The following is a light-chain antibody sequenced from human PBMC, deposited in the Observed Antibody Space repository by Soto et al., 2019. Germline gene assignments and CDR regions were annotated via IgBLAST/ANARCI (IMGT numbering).Light chain of an antibody. CDR3: QKYNSAPALT. V-gene: IGKV1-27*01. Sequence: DIQMTQSPSSLSASVGDRVTITCRASQGISNYLAWYQQKTGKVPKLLIYAASTLQSGVASRFSGSGSGTDFTLTISSLQPEDVATYYCQKYNSAPALTFGGGTKVEIK. CDR1: QGISNY. CDR2: AAS. J-gene: IGKJ4*01.